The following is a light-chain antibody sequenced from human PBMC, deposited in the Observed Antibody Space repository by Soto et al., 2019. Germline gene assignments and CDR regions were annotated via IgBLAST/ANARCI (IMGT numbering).Light chain of an antibody. Sequence: EIAMTQSPATLSVSPGERGTLSCRASQSVSSNLAWYQQKPGQAPRLLIYGASTRATGIPARFSGSRSGTEFTLTISSLQSEDFAVYYCQQYNNWPWTFGQGTKVEIK. J-gene: IGKJ1*01. CDR3: QQYNNWPWT. V-gene: IGKV3-15*01. CDR2: GAS. CDR1: QSVSSN.